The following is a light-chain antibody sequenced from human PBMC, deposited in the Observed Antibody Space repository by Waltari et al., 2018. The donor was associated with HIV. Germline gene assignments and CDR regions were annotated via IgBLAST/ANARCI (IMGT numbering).Light chain of an antibody. CDR3: QAWDNNSVV. Sequence: SYQLTQPPSISVTAGQTATITCPGNRLEHKNVSWYQRRPGQSPVALIFQDNKRPSGIPERFSGSNFGDTATLAISETQGDDEGEYYCQAWDNNSVVFGGGTRLTVL. CDR2: QDN. CDR1: RLEHKN. J-gene: IGLJ2*01. V-gene: IGLV3-1*01.